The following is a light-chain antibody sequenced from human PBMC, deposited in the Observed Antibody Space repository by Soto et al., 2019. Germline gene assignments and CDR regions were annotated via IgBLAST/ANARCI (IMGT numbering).Light chain of an antibody. Sequence: QSALTQPASVSGSLGQSITLSCTGSGGDIGAYNYVSWYQQHPGKAPKLIIYGVTHRPSGVSSRFSASKSAYTASLTISALQAEDEADYYCSSFTTTYFYVFGPGTKATVL. CDR2: GVT. CDR1: GGDIGAYNY. V-gene: IGLV2-14*01. J-gene: IGLJ1*01. CDR3: SSFTTTYFYV.